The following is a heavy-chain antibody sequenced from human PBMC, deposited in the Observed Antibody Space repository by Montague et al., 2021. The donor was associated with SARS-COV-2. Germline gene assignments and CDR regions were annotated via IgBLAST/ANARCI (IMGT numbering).Heavy chain of an antibody. D-gene: IGHD3-3*01. V-gene: IGHV3-21*01. CDR1: RFTFSSYS. CDR2: ISSSSSYI. CDR3: ARDSGRYYDFWSGYYNSHYYYYMDV. J-gene: IGHJ6*03. Sequence: SLRLSCAAPRFTFSSYSMNWIRQAPGKGLEWVSSISSSSSYIYYADSVKGRFTISRDNAKNSLYLQMNSLRAEDTAVYYCARDSGRYYDFWSGYYNSHYYYYMDVWGKETTVTVSS.